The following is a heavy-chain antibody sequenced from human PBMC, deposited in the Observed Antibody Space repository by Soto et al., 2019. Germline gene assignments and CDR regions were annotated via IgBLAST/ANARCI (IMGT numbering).Heavy chain of an antibody. J-gene: IGHJ6*02. CDR1: GYSFTSCW. D-gene: IGHD3-22*01. CDR3: ARRMYYYDSSGYSYYYGMDV. Sequence: GESLKISCKGSGYSFTSCWIGWVRQMPGKGLEWMGIIYPGDSDTRYSPSFQGQVTISADKSISTAYLQWSSLKASDTAMYYCARRMYYYDSSGYSYYYGMDVWGQGTTVTVSS. CDR2: IYPGDSDT. V-gene: IGHV5-51*01.